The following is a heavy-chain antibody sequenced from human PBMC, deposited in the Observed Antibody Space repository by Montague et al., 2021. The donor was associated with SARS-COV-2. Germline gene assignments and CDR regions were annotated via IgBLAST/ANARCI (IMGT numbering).Heavy chain of an antibody. CDR2: IHSAGRGT. Sequence: SLRLSCAASGLTFSNSPTSWVRQAPGKGLDWVSVIHSAGRGTYYADSVQGRFTISRDNLKNTVYLQMNSLRDVDTALYYCAKVGDILAGYSLINLDAWGQGTLVVVSS. V-gene: IGHV3-23*03. J-gene: IGHJ5*02. D-gene: IGHD3-9*01. CDR1: GLTFSNSP. CDR3: AKVGDILAGYSLINLDA.